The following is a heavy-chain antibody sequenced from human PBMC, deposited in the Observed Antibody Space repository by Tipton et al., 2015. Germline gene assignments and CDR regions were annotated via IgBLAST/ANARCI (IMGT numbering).Heavy chain of an antibody. J-gene: IGHJ6*02. CDR3: AKEMVATTSLRYFYYGMDV. CDR1: GFAFTSYA. V-gene: IGHV3-23*01. CDR2: ISSTGNIT. Sequence: SLRLSCAASGFAFTSYAMSCVRQTPGKGLEWASLISSTGNITYYVDSVEGQFPITRDNSKNTVYLQMNSLRVEDTAVYYCAKEMVATTSLRYFYYGMDVCGQGGTVTVSS. D-gene: IGHD5-12*01.